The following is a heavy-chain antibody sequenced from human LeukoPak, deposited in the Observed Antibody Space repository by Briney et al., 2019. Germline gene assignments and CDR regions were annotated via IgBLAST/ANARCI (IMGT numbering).Heavy chain of an antibody. CDR1: GFTFSSYA. V-gene: IGHV3-23*01. CDR3: VKVARWAWPNYFDY. Sequence: GGSLRLSFAASGFTFSSYAMSWVRQAPGKGLEWVSAISGSGGDTYYADSVKGRFTISRDNSKSTLYVQMNSLRAEDTAVYYCVKVARWAWPNYFDYWGQGTLVTVSS. J-gene: IGHJ4*02. D-gene: IGHD3-16*01. CDR2: ISGSGGDT.